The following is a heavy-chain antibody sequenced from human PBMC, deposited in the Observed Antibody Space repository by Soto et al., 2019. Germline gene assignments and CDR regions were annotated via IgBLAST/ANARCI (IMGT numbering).Heavy chain of an antibody. Sequence: GAPGKGSCTASGDTFNNYHITWVRQDHGQGLEWVGSVIPMFGTATYTQKLHGRLTITADISTRTSYMDLSNLRSEDTAIYFCGRGGLRWEEGTTDSSQAHVWCQGTTVSVS. CDR3: GRGGLRWEEGTTDSSQAHV. CDR2: VIPMFGTA. D-gene: IGHD1-26*01. CDR1: GDTFNNYH. J-gene: IGHJ6*02. V-gene: IGHV1-69*06.